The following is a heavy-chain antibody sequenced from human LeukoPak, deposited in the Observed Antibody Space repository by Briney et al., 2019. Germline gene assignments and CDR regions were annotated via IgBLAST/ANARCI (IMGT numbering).Heavy chain of an antibody. D-gene: IGHD2-2*01. J-gene: IGHJ6*03. Sequence: QPGGSLRLSCAASGFTFSSYAMHWVRQAPGKGLEWEAVISYDGSNKYYADSVKGRFTISRDNSKNTLYLQMNSLRAEDTAVYYCARDSIVVVPAAIPRGYYYMDVWGKGTTVTVSS. CDR2: ISYDGSNK. CDR3: ARDSIVVVPAAIPRGYYYMDV. CDR1: GFTFSSYA. V-gene: IGHV3-30-3*01.